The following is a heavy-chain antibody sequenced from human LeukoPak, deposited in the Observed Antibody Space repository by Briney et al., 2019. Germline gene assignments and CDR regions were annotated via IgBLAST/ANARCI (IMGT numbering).Heavy chain of an antibody. Sequence: GGSLRLSCAASGFTFSSFSMNWVRQAPGKGLEWVSSISSSSDYIFYADSVKGRFTISRDNAKNSLYLQMNSLRAEDTAVYYCTRGGQTSSWFWVDWGQGTLVTVSS. CDR3: TRGGQTSSWFWVD. CDR1: GFTFSSFS. J-gene: IGHJ4*02. D-gene: IGHD6-13*01. V-gene: IGHV3-21*01. CDR2: ISSSSDYI.